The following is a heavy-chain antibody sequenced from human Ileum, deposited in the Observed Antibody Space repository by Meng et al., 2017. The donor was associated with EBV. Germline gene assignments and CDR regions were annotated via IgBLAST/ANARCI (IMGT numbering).Heavy chain of an antibody. Sequence: LRQGGSGLLKPSETLSLTCAVNGGSLSGAYWNWVRQPPGKGLEWIGEIIHGGSPSYNPSLKSRVTISIDTSKNQLSLMLSSVTAADTAVYYCARRPTGIDYWGQGTLVTVSS. J-gene: IGHJ4*02. CDR3: ARRPTGIDY. CDR2: IIHGGSP. V-gene: IGHV4-34*12. D-gene: IGHD2-8*02. CDR1: GGSLSGAY.